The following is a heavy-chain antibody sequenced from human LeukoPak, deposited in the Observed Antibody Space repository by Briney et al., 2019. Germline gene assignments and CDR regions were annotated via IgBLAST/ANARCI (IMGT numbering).Heavy chain of an antibody. CDR1: GYTFTSYG. CDR2: ISAYNGNT. CDR3: ARLSSPHYYGSGSYYQFDY. D-gene: IGHD3-10*01. V-gene: IGHV1-18*01. Sequence: GASVKVSCKASGYTFTSYGISWVRQAPGQGLEWVGWISAYNGNTNYAQKLQGRVTMTTDTSTSTAYMELRSLRSDDTAVYYCARLSSPHYYGSGSYYQFDYWGQGTLVTVSS. J-gene: IGHJ4*02.